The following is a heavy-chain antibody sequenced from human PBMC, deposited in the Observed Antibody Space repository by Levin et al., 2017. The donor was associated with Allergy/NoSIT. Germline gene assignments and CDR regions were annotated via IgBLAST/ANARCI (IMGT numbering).Heavy chain of an antibody. CDR1: GFTFSSYE. V-gene: IGHV3-48*03. Sequence: AGGSLRLSCAASGFTFSSYEMNWVRRDPGKGLEWVSYISSTGSTIYSADSVKGRFTISRDNAKNSLYLHMNSLRAEDTAVYYCARQLGNFWSGYNYFDYWGQGTLVTVSS. D-gene: IGHD3-3*01. CDR2: ISSTGSTI. CDR3: ARQLGNFWSGYNYFDY. J-gene: IGHJ4*02.